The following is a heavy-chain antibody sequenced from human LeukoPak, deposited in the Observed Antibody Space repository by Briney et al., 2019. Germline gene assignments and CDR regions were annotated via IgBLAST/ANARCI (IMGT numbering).Heavy chain of an antibody. J-gene: IGHJ4*02. CDR3: ASSFPRRDDYISNYFDY. D-gene: IGHD5-24*01. CDR1: GLTFSTYS. V-gene: IGHV3-21*01. Sequence: PGGSLTLSCAASGLTFSTYSMKWVRQAPGGGLEWVSSISSSGTYIYHADSMRGRFTISRDNSKNSLYLQMNSLRAEDTAGYYCASSFPRRDDYISNYFDYWGQGTLVTVSS. CDR2: ISSSGTYI.